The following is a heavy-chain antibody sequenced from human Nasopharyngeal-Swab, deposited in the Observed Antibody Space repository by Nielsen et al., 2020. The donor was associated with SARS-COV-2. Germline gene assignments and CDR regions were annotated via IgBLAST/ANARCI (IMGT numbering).Heavy chain of an antibody. D-gene: IGHD6-13*01. J-gene: IGHJ4*02. CDR3: VKDRWAIAGAGTVFDS. CDR1: GFTFDDYG. Sequence: GGSLRLSCVASGFTFDDYGMHWVRQVPGKGLEWVSLISCDGVNKYYADSVKGRFTISRDNSKNSLYLQMNSLRAEDTALYYCVKDRWAIAGAGTVFDSWGQGTLVTVSS. CDR2: ISCDGVNK. V-gene: IGHV3-43D*04.